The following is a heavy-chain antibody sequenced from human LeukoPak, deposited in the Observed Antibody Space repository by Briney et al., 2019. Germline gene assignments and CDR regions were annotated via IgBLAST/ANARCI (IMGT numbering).Heavy chain of an antibody. CDR1: GYTFTSYY. Sequence: ASVKVSCKASGYTFTSYYMHWVRQAPGQGLEWMGRIIPILGIANYAQKFQGRVTITADKSTSTAYMELSSLRSEDTAVYYCARDPFHSGYDWGQGTLVTVSS. CDR2: IIPILGIA. J-gene: IGHJ4*02. CDR3: ARDPFHSGYD. V-gene: IGHV1-69*04. D-gene: IGHD5-12*01.